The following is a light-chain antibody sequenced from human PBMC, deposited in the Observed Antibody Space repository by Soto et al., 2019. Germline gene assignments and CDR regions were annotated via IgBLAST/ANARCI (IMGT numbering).Light chain of an antibody. CDR1: QSVSSSY. CDR2: GAS. Sequence: EIVLTQSPGTLSLSPGERVTLSCRASQSVSSSYLAWYQQKPGQAPRLLIYGASSRATGIPDRFSGSGSGKEFNINMSRLETEDFDVYFRQQYGSSPWTVGQGTKVEIK. CDR3: QQYGSSPWT. J-gene: IGKJ1*01. V-gene: IGKV3-20*01.